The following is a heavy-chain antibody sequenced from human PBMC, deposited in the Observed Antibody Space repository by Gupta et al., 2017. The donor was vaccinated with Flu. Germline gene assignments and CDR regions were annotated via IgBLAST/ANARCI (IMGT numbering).Heavy chain of an antibody. Sequence: GFAFNNNGMHWVRQAPGKGLEWVAVISFDGTIKYYADSVKGRFTISRDNSNNTLWLHMSSLRVEDTAVYTCAKDTETLDYWGQGTLVTVSS. CDR2: ISFDGTIK. J-gene: IGHJ4*02. V-gene: IGHV3-30*18. CDR1: GFAFNNNG. CDR3: AKDTETLDY.